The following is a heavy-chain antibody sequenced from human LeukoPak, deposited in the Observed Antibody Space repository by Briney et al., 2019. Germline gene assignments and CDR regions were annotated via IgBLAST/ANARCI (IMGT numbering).Heavy chain of an antibody. D-gene: IGHD1-14*01. J-gene: IGHJ6*03. Sequence: GGSLRLSCAASGFTFSNYAMSWVRQAPGKGLEWVSAIGGSGVSTYYAESVKGRFTISRDKSKNTLNLQMNSLRAEDTAVYYCAKGRTDRYYYYMDVWGKGTTVTVSS. V-gene: IGHV3-23*01. CDR2: IGGSGVST. CDR3: AKGRTDRYYYYMDV. CDR1: GFTFSNYA.